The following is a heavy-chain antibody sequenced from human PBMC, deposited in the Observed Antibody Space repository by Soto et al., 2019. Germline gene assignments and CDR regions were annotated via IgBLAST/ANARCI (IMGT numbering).Heavy chain of an antibody. CDR1: GYTFTSYA. CDR2: INAGNGNT. Sequence: ASVKVSCKASGYTFTSYAVHWVRQAPGQRLEWMGWINAGNGNTKYSQKFQGRVTITRDTSASTAYMELSSLRSEDTAVYYCARGELWSSASAFDYWGQGTLVTVSS. D-gene: IGHD5-18*01. CDR3: ARGELWSSASAFDY. J-gene: IGHJ4*02. V-gene: IGHV1-3*01.